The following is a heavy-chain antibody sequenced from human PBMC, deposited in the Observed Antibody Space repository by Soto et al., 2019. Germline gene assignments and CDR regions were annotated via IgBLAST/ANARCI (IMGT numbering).Heavy chain of an antibody. V-gene: IGHV5-10-1*01. CDR1: GYSFTSYW. Sequence: PGESLKLSCKGSGYSFTSYWISWVRQMPGKGLEWMGRIDPSDSYTNYSPSFQGHVTISADKSISTAYLQWSSLKASDTAMYYCARHGGDYDRNYYGMDVWGQGTTVTVSS. J-gene: IGHJ6*02. CDR3: ARHGGDYDRNYYGMDV. CDR2: IDPSDSYT. D-gene: IGHD4-17*01.